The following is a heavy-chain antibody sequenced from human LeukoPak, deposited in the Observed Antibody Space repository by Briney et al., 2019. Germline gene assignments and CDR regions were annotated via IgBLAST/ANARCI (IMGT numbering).Heavy chain of an antibody. J-gene: IGHJ4*02. D-gene: IGHD5-18*01. CDR1: GGSISSYH. Sequence: SETLSLTCTVSGGSISSYHWNWIRQPPGKGLEWIGYISYSGSTNYNPSLKSRVTISVDTSKNQFSLKLSSVTAAHTAVYYCARQLYSYGPGVDYWGQGTLVTVSS. V-gene: IGHV4-59*08. CDR2: ISYSGST. CDR3: ARQLYSYGPGVDY.